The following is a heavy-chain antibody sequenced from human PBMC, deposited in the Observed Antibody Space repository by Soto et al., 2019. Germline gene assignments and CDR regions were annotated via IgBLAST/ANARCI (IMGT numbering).Heavy chain of an antibody. CDR2: IYGVGTT. CDR1: GFTVTSHY. D-gene: IGHD5-12*01. V-gene: IGHV3-53*01. J-gene: IGHJ6*02. Sequence: EVQLVESGGGLIQPGGSLRLSCAASGFTVTSHYVSWVRQAPGKGLEWVSVIYGVGTTFYADSVKGRFSISRDTSKNTVYLQLNSLRVEDTAVYYCARGMWDHYFSGYDYYDYGMDVWGQGTTVSVSS. CDR3: ARGMWDHYFSGYDYYDYGMDV.